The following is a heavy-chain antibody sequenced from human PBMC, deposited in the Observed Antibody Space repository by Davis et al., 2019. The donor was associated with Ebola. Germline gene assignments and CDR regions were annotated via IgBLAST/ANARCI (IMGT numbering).Heavy chain of an antibody. CDR3: TSTDRTFDY. CDR2: IRSKANSYAT. Sequence: GGSLRLSCAASGFTFSGSAMHWVRQASGKRLEWVGRIRSKANSYATAYAASVKGRFTISRDDSKNTAYLQMNSLKTEDTAVYYCTSTDRTFDYWGQGTLVTVSS. J-gene: IGHJ4*02. V-gene: IGHV3-73*01. CDR1: GFTFSGSA. D-gene: IGHD1-14*01.